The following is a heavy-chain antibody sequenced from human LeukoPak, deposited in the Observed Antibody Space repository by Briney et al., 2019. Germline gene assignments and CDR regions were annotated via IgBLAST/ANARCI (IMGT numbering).Heavy chain of an antibody. Sequence: PGGSLRLSCAASGFTVSSNYMSWVRQAPGKGLEWVSVIYSGGSTYYADSVKGRFTISRDNSKNTLYLQMNSLRAEDTAVYYCAKILAAAGTGFDYWGQGTLVTVSS. CDR2: IYSGGST. CDR1: GFTVSSNY. V-gene: IGHV3-53*01. J-gene: IGHJ4*02. D-gene: IGHD6-13*01. CDR3: AKILAAAGTGFDY.